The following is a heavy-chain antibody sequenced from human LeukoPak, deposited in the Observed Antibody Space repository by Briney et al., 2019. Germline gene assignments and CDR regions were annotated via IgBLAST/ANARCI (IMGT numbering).Heavy chain of an antibody. V-gene: IGHV3-43D*03. Sequence: GGSLRLSCAASGFTSDDYAMHCVRQAPGKGLEWLSVISSDGGGISYAASVKSRFTISRDNSKNSQYLQMNSLTTEDTAFYYCVRGGSYFDYWGQGTLVTVSS. CDR1: GFTSDDYA. CDR3: VRGGSYFDY. CDR2: ISSDGGGI. J-gene: IGHJ4*02. D-gene: IGHD1-26*01.